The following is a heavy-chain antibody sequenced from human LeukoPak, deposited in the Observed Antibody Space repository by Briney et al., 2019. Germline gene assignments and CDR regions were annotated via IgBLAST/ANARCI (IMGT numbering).Heavy chain of an antibody. D-gene: IGHD3-22*01. CDR2: IYYSGST. CDR3: ARPIFKSDSSGYAYYYGMDV. J-gene: IGHJ6*04. CDR1: GGSISSYY. V-gene: IGHV4-59*01. Sequence: TSETLSLTCTVSGGSISSYYWSWIRQPPGKGLEWIGCIYYSGSTNYNPSLKSRVTISVDTSKNQFSLKLSSVTAADTGVYYCARPIFKSDSSGYAYYYGMDVWGEGTTVTVSS.